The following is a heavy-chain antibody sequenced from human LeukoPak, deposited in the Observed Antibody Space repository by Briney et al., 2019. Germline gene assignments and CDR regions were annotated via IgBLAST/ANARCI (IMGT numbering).Heavy chain of an antibody. Sequence: SENLSLTCTVTGGSISSYYWTWIRQPAGKGLEWIGRIYTSGSPSYNPSLKSRVTMSVDTSKNQFSLKLSSVTAADTAVYYCAKDPRIQPKKQHAESGDYWGQGILVTVSS. CDR2: IYTSGSP. J-gene: IGHJ4*02. CDR1: GGSISSYY. V-gene: IGHV4-4*07. CDR3: AKDPRIQPKKQHAESGDY. D-gene: IGHD6-13*01.